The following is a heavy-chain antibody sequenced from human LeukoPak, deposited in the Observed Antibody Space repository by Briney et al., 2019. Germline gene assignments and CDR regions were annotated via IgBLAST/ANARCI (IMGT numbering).Heavy chain of an antibody. CDR1: GFTFSGSA. D-gene: IGHD2-21*02. Sequence: GGSLRLSCAASGFTFSGSAMHWVRQASGKGLEWVGRIRSKANSYATAYAASVKGRFTISRDDSKNTAYLQMNSLKTEDTAVYYCARQRFSDVHAFDVWGQGTVVSVS. J-gene: IGHJ3*01. CDR3: ARQRFSDVHAFDV. CDR2: IRSKANSYAT. V-gene: IGHV3-73*01.